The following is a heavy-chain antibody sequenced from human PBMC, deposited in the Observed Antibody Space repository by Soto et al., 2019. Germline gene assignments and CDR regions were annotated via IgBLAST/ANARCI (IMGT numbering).Heavy chain of an antibody. CDR2: ISNSGIS. CDR3: ARVEGNSYYGYHFDF. D-gene: IGHD2-21*01. Sequence: SETLSLTCAVSGDSVTSVNYFWTWIRQPPGGGLEWVGYISNSGISHYNPSLKSRVAMSHDTSNTQFSQNLHSVTAADTAVDFCARVEGNSYYGYHFDFWGHGALVTVSS. V-gene: IGHV4-61*01. J-gene: IGHJ4*01. CDR1: GDSVTSVNYF.